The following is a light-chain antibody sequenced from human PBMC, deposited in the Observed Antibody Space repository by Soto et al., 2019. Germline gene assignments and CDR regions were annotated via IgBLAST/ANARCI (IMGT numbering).Light chain of an antibody. V-gene: IGKV3-11*01. CDR3: QQGNNWPIFT. J-gene: IGKJ3*01. Sequence: EIVLTQFPGTLSLSPGERATLSCRASQSVGSNYLAWYQQRPGQPPNLLIYTTSNRATGIPARFSGSGSRTDFTLTISSLEPEDFAVYYCQQGNNWPIFTFGPGTKVDIK. CDR1: QSVGSNY. CDR2: TTS.